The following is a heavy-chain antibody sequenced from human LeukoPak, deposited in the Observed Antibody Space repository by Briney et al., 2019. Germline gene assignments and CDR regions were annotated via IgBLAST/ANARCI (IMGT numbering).Heavy chain of an antibody. J-gene: IGHJ4*02. CDR2: ISGSGGST. Sequence: GGSLRLSCAASGFTFSSYAMSGVREAPGRGLEWVSGISGSGGSTYYADSVKGRFTLSRDNSKLTLSLQMNPQRAEDTSVYSCPRGHSSSWYYMDYWDKGPLVNVSS. CDR3: PRGHSSSWYYMDY. V-gene: IGHV3-23*01. CDR1: GFTFSSYA. D-gene: IGHD6-13*01.